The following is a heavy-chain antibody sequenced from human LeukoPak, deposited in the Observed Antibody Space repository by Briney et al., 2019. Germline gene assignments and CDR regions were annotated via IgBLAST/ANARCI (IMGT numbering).Heavy chain of an antibody. CDR3: ARDRGDSGWYGENDY. CDR2: ISPYNGNT. J-gene: IGHJ4*02. V-gene: IGHV1-18*01. D-gene: IGHD6-19*01. CDR1: GYTLSRYG. Sequence: ASVKVSCKASGYTLSRYGISWVRLAPGQGLEWMGWISPYNGNTNYAQKFQGRVTMTTDTSKTTAYMELRSLRSDDTALYYCARDRGDSGWYGENDYWGQGTLVIVSS.